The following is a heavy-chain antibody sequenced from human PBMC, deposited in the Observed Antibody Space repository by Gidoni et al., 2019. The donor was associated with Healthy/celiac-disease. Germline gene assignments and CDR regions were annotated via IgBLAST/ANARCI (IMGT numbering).Heavy chain of an antibody. CDR1: GYSCTSYY. Sequence: QVQLVPSGDEVKKPGASVKVSCKASGYSCTSYYMHWVRQAPGQGLEWMGIINPSGGSTSYAQKFQGRVTMTRDTSTSTVYMELSSLRSEDTAVYYCASGYSSSWYGWTTSSGQGFDYWGQGTLVTVSS. CDR2: INPSGGST. D-gene: IGHD6-13*01. CDR3: ASGYSSSWYGWTTSSGQGFDY. V-gene: IGHV1-46*03. J-gene: IGHJ4*02.